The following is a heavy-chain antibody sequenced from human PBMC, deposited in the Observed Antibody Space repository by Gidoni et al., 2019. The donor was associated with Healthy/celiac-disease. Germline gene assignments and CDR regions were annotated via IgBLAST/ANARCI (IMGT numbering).Heavy chain of an antibody. CDR2: IWYDGSNK. J-gene: IGHJ5*02. D-gene: IGHD3-10*01. Sequence: QVQLVESGGGVVQPGRSLRLSCAASGFTFSSYGMHWVRQAPGKGLEWVAVIWYDGSNKYYADSVKGRFTISRDNSKNTLYLQMNSLRAEDTAVYYCAREGSPDYGSGRGWFDPWGQGTLVTVSS. CDR3: AREGSPDYGSGRGWFDP. CDR1: GFTFSSYG. V-gene: IGHV3-33*01.